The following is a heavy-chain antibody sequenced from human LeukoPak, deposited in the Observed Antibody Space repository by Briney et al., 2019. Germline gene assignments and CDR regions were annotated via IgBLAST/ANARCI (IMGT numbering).Heavy chain of an antibody. D-gene: IGHD4-17*01. J-gene: IGHJ5*02. CDR3: ARGENYFDP. V-gene: IGHV4-4*07. Sequence: SETLSLTCTVSGGSISTYKWSWIRQPAGKGLEWIGRVVTSGSTNYNPSLKSRVTMSLDTPKNQFSLKLSCVTAADTAVYYCARGENYFDPWGQGTLVTVSS. CDR2: VVTSGST. CDR1: GGSISTYK.